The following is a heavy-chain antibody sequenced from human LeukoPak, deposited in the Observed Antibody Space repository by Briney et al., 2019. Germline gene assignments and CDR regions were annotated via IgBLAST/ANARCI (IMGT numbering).Heavy chain of an antibody. J-gene: IGHJ4*02. CDR1: GGSFSGYY. CDR2: INHSGST. Sequence: PSETLSLTCAVYGGSFSGYYWSWIRQPPGKGLEWIGEINHSGSTNYNPSLKSRVTISVDTSKNQFSLKLSSVTAADTAVYYCARVVRYSSSGGNYYFDYWGQGTLVTVSS. CDR3: ARVVRYSSSGGNYYFDY. D-gene: IGHD6-6*01. V-gene: IGHV4-34*01.